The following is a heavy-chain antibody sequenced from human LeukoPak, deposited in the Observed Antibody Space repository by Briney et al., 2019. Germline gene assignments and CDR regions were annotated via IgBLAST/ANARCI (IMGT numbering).Heavy chain of an antibody. Sequence: ASVKVSCKASGYTFTGYYMHWVRQAPGQGLEWMGRINPNSGGTNYAQKLQGRVTMTTDTSTSTAYMELRSLRSDDTGVYYCARLTGWLQFARLDYWGQGTLVTVSS. V-gene: IGHV1-2*05. D-gene: IGHD5-24*01. CDR3: ARLTGWLQFARLDY. J-gene: IGHJ4*02. CDR2: INPNSGGT. CDR1: GYTFTGYY.